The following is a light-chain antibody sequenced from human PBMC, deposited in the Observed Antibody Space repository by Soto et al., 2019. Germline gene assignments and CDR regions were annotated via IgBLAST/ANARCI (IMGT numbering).Light chain of an antibody. Sequence: DIVMTQSPLSLHVTPGEPASISCRSSQSLLHSNGYNYLDWYLQKPGQSPQLLIYLGSNRSSGVPDRFSGRGSGTVFTLKISRVEGEDVGVYYCVQALQTPKTFGQGTKVEIE. V-gene: IGKV2-28*01. CDR2: LGS. J-gene: IGKJ1*01. CDR3: VQALQTPKT. CDR1: QSLLHSNGYNY.